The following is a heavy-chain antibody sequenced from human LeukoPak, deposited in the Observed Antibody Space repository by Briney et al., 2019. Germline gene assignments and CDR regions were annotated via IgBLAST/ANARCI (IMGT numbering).Heavy chain of an antibody. V-gene: IGHV4-4*07. Sequence: PSETLSLTCTVSGGSISSYYWSWIRQPAGKGLEWIGRIHTSGSTNYSPSLKSRVTMSVDTSKNQFSLKLSSVTAADTAVYYCARDRYYYDSSARYFDYWGQGTLVAVSS. J-gene: IGHJ4*02. CDR3: ARDRYYYDSSARYFDY. D-gene: IGHD3-22*01. CDR1: GGSISSYY. CDR2: IHTSGST.